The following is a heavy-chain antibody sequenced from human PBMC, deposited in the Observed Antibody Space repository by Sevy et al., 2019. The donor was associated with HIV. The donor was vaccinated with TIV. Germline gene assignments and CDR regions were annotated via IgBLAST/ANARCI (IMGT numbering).Heavy chain of an antibody. CDR3: VGVFVSYRGGWSYFDY. CDR1: GFTVNDKY. V-gene: IGHV3-66*02. D-gene: IGHD6-19*01. Sequence: GGSLRLSCAISGFTVNDKYIIWVRQAPGKGLEWVSVIFSSGSTYYADSAKGRFTISRDNSKNTVDLQMNSVRAGDTAVYYYVGVFVSYRGGWSYFDYWGQGTLVTVSS. CDR2: IFSSGST. J-gene: IGHJ4*02.